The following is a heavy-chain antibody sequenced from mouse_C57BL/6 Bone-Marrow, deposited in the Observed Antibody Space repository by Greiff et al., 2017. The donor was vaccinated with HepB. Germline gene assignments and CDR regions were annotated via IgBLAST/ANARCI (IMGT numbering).Heavy chain of an antibody. V-gene: IGHV6-6*01. D-gene: IGHD1-1*01. Sequence: EVKLMESGGGLVQPGGSMKLSCAASGFTFSDAWMDWVRQSPEKGLEWVAEIRNKANNHATYYAESVKGRFTISRDDSKSSVYLQMNSLRAEDTGIYYCTNYGSSYYAMDYWGQGTSVTVSS. CDR1: GFTFSDAW. J-gene: IGHJ4*01. CDR2: IRNKANNHAT. CDR3: TNYGSSYYAMDY.